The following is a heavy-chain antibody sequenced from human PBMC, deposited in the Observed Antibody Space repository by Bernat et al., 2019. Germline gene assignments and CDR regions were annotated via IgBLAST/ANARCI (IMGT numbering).Heavy chain of an antibody. V-gene: IGHV3-15*01. D-gene: IGHD6-13*01. J-gene: IGHJ3*02. CDR2: IKSNSDGGTT. CDR1: GFTFSNAY. CDR3: TTHSRDRAFHI. Sequence: EVQLVESGGGLVKPGGSLRLSCAASGFTFSNAYMSWVRQAPGKGLEWVGRIKSNSDGGTTEYAATVKDRFTISRDDSKNTLFLQMSSLKTEDTAVYYCTTHSRDRAFHIWGQGTLVTVSS.